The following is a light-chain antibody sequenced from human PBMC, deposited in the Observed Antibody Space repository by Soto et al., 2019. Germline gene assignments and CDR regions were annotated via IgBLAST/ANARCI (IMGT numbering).Light chain of an antibody. CDR2: DAS. CDR1: QSISDW. J-gene: IGKJ2*01. CDR3: QEYKTYA. V-gene: IGKV1-5*01. Sequence: DIQWTQSPSTLSAYVGDRVNITCRASQSISDWLAWYQQKAGKAPELLISDASTLATGVPSRFSGSGSGTEFTLTISSLQTDDSATYFCQEYKTYAFGPGTKVDIK.